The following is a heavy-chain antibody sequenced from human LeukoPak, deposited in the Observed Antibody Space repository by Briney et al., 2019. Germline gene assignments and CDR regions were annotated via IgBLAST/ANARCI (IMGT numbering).Heavy chain of an antibody. V-gene: IGHV4-59*01. CDR3: ARKGGHFDY. D-gene: IGHD2-15*01. J-gene: IGHJ4*02. CDR1: GDSINYYY. Sequence: SETLSLTCTVSGDSINYYYWSWIRQSPGKGLEWIGYVYYNGSAKYNPSLKSRVTISVDMSKNQFSPKVGSVTAADTAIYYCARKGGHFDYWGQGTLVTVSS. CDR2: VYYNGSA.